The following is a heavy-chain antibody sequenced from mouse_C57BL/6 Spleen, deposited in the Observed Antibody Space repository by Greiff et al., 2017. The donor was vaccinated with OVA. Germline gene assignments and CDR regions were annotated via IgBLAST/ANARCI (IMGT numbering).Heavy chain of an antibody. D-gene: IGHD1-1*01. Sequence: ESGPGLVKPSQSLSPTCSVTGYSITSGYYWNWIRQFPGNKLEWMGYISYDGSNNYNPSLKNRISITRDTSKNQFFLKLNSVTTEDTATYYCARDLPYYGSSYNDYWGQGTTLTVSS. CDR3: ARDLPYYGSSYNDY. CDR2: ISYDGSN. J-gene: IGHJ2*01. V-gene: IGHV3-6*01. CDR1: GYSITSGYY.